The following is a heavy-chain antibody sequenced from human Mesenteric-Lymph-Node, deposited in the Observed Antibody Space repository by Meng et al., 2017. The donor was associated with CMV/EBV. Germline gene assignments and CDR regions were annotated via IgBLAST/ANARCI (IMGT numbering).Heavy chain of an antibody. J-gene: IGHJ6*02. CDR2: MNPNSGNT. Sequence: ASVKVSCKASGYTFTSYDINWVRQATGQGLEWMGWMNPNSGNTGYAQNFQGRVTMTRDTSISTAYMELSRLTCDDTAVYYCARVGSGTTWDYNYYYGMDVWGQGTTVTVSS. CDR3: ARVGSGTTWDYNYYYGMDV. D-gene: IGHD1-1*01. V-gene: IGHV1-8*01. CDR1: GYTFTSYD.